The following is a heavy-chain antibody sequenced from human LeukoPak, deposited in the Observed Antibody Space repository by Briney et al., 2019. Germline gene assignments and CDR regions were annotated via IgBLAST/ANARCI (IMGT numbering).Heavy chain of an antibody. Sequence: SVKVSCKASGYTFTSYGISWVRQAPGQGLEWMGGIIPISGTANYAQKFQGRVTITADESTSTAYMELSSLRSEDTAVYYCARGGRSGSPGLYYYYGMDVWGQGTTVTVSS. V-gene: IGHV1-69*13. D-gene: IGHD3-16*01. CDR3: ARGGRSGSPGLYYYYGMDV. J-gene: IGHJ6*02. CDR2: IIPISGTA. CDR1: GYTFTSYG.